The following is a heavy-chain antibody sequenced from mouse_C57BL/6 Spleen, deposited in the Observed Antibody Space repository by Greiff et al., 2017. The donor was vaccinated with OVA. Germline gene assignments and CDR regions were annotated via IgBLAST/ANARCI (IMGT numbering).Heavy chain of an antibody. Sequence: QVQLQQSGAELVKPGASVKISCKASGYAFSSYWMNWVKQRPGKGLEWIGQIYPGDGDTNYNGKFKGKATLTADKSSSTAYMQLSSLTSEDSAVYFCARERDYYGSSYDYFDYWGQGTTLTVSS. CDR2: IYPGDGDT. CDR1: GYAFSSYW. V-gene: IGHV1-80*01. D-gene: IGHD1-1*01. J-gene: IGHJ2*01. CDR3: ARERDYYGSSYDYFDY.